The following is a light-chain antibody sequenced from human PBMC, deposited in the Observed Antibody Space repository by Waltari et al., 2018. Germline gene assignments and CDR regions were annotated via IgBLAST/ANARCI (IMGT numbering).Light chain of an antibody. CDR1: QTVLYSDNNNY. V-gene: IGKV4-1*01. CDR2: WAS. J-gene: IGKJ2*01. CDR3: QQYYSTPVT. Sequence: DIVMTQSPDSLAVSLGGRASSNCKSSQTVLYSDNNNYLGWYQQRPGQPPKLLISWASTLESGVPYRFSGSGSGTDFTLTINSLQAEDVAIYYCQQYYSTPVTFGQGTKLEIK.